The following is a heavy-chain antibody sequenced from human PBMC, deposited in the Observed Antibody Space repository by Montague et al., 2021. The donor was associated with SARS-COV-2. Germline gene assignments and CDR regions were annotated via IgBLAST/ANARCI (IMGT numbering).Heavy chain of an antibody. V-gene: IGHV3-30*04. CDR1: GFNFNRYA. D-gene: IGHD1-7*01. CDR3: ATELELSAFDI. Sequence: SLRLSCAASGFNFNRYAMDWVRQAPGKGLEWVAVISYDGTNEDYADSVKGRFTISRDNSKNTLYLQMNSLRAEDTAVYYCATELELSAFDIWGQGTMVTVSS. J-gene: IGHJ3*02. CDR2: ISYDGTNE.